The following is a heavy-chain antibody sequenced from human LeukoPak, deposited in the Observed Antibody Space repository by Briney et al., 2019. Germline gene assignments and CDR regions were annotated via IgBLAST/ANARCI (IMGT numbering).Heavy chain of an antibody. CDR2: IDDDSRPI. V-gene: IGHV3-48*01. CDR1: GFSFSRYS. Sequence: GGSLRLSCAASGFSFSRYSMNWVRQTPGKGLEWLSYIDDDSRPIYYADSVRGRFAVSRDNAKNSLFLQMNGLRAEDTALYYCARGGTGDGNYFDYWGQGTLVTVPS. D-gene: IGHD7-27*01. CDR3: ARGGTGDGNYFDY. J-gene: IGHJ4*02.